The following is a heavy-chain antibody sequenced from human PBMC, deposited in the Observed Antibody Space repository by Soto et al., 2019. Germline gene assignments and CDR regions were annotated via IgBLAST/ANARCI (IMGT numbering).Heavy chain of an antibody. Sequence: ASVKVSCNTSGFTFTSSAVQWVRQARGQRLEWIGWIVVGSGNTNYAQKFQERVTITRDMSTSTAYMELSSLRSEDTAVYYCGAGSRQWLVQASSDDWGQGTMVTVYS. CDR2: IVVGSGNT. J-gene: IGHJ4*02. CDR3: GAGSRQWLVQASSDD. D-gene: IGHD6-19*01. CDR1: GFTFTSSA. V-gene: IGHV1-58*01.